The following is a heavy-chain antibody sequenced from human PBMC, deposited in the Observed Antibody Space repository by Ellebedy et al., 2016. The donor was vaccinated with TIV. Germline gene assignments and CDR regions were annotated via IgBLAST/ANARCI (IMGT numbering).Heavy chain of an antibody. D-gene: IGHD2-21*01. J-gene: IGHJ6*04. CDR2: IYPRDSDT. CDR1: GYNFSNYW. Sequence: GESLKISXKASGYNFSNYWIGWVRQMPGKGLEWMGVIYPRDSDTRYSQSLKGHITISADTSSSTAYLQWTSLKASDSAAYYCATYGGLDVWGKGTTVTVSS. V-gene: IGHV5-51*01. CDR3: ATYGGLDV.